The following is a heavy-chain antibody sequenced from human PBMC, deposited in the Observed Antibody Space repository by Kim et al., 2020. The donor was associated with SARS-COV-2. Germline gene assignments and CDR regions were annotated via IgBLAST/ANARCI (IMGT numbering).Heavy chain of an antibody. CDR1: GFTFGDYG. D-gene: IGHD6-19*01. V-gene: IGHV3-20*04. CDR2: INWNGGST. CDR3: ARGRKQWLTYYYYYGMDV. J-gene: IGHJ6*02. Sequence: GGSLRLSCAASGFTFGDYGMSWVRQAPGKGLEWVSGINWNGGSTGYAASVKGRFTISRDNAKNSLYLQMNSLRAEDTALYYCARGRKQWLTYYYYYGMDVWGQGTTVTDSS.